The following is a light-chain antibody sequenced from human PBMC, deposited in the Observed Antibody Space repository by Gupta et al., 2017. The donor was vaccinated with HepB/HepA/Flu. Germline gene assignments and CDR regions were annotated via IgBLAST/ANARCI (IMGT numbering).Light chain of an antibody. CDR1: NIGSKS. V-gene: IGLV3-21*03. Sequence: SYVLTQPPSVSVAPGKTARITCGGNNIGSKSVNWYQQKPGQAPVMGVYDDSDRPSGIPERFSGSNSGNTATLTISRVEAGDEADDYCQVWDSSSDHRVFGGGTKLTVL. CDR2: DDS. CDR3: QVWDSSSDHRV. J-gene: IGLJ3*02.